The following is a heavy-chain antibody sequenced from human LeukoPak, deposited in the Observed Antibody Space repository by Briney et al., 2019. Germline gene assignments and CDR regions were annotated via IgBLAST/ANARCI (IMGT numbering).Heavy chain of an antibody. CDR2: IKQEGSEK. CDR3: ARVKDSYYYGSGSHAPDY. D-gene: IGHD3-10*01. J-gene: IGHJ4*02. CDR1: GFTFSSYW. Sequence: GGSLRLSCAASGFTFSSYWMSWVRQAPGKGLEWVANIKQEGSEKYYVDSVKGRFTISRDNAKNSLYLQMNSLRAEDTAVYYCARVKDSYYYGSGSHAPDYWGQGTLVTVSS. V-gene: IGHV3-7*01.